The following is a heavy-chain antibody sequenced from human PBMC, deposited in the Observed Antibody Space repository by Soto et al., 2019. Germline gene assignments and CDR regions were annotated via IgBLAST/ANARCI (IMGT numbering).Heavy chain of an antibody. Sequence: PSETLSLTCTVSGGSISSNYWTWIRQPPGKGLEWIGYVYNSGSTNYNPSLKSRVTISEDTSKSQFSLKVNSMTAADTAVYYCAKYRREAVAGYTLDNWGQGILVTVSS. CDR3: AKYRREAVAGYTLDN. V-gene: IGHV4-59*01. D-gene: IGHD6-13*01. CDR1: GGSISSNY. J-gene: IGHJ4*02. CDR2: VYNSGST.